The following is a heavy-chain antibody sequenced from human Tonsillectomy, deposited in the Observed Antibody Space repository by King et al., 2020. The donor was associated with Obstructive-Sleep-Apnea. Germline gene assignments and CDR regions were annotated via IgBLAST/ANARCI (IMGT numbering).Heavy chain of an antibody. J-gene: IGHJ2*01. CDR2: IKQDGSEK. V-gene: IGHV3-7*03. D-gene: IGHD6-13*01. CDR3: ARLSRSADFDF. Sequence: VQLVESGGGLVQPGGSLRLSCAASGFTFSTYWMSWIRQAPGKGLEWVANIKQDGSEKYDVDSVKGRFTISRDNAKNSLYLQMNSLRAEDTAVYYCARLSRSADFDFWGRGTLVTVSS. CDR1: GFTFSTYW.